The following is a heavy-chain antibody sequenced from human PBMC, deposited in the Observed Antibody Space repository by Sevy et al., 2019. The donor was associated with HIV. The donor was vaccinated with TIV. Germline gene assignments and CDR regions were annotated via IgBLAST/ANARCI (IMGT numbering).Heavy chain of an antibody. J-gene: IGHJ4*02. CDR2: ISPHNGDT. D-gene: IGHD2-15*01. V-gene: IGHV1-18*01. CDR1: GYTFITYR. Sequence: ASVKVSCKVSGYTFITYRITWVRQAPGQGLEWMGWISPHNGDTNYAQKLLGRVTMITDTSANTAYMEVRGLRYDDTAVYYCARAYCSGGRCYSLAYWGQGTLVTVSS. CDR3: ARAYCSGGRCYSLAY.